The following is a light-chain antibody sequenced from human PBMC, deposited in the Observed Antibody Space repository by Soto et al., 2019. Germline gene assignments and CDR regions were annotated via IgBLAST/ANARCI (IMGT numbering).Light chain of an antibody. Sequence: QPVLTQPASVSGSPRQSITISCTGTSSDIGSYHLVSWYQQHPGKAPKLIIYEGSKRPSGVSNRFSGSKSGNTASLTISGLQTEDEADYYCCSYARSNFVVFGGGTQLTVL. CDR3: CSYARSNFVV. V-gene: IGLV2-23*01. J-gene: IGLJ2*01. CDR2: EGS. CDR1: SSDIGSYHL.